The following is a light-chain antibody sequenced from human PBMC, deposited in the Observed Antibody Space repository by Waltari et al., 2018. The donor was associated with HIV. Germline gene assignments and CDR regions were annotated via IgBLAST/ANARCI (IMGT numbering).Light chain of an antibody. V-gene: IGLV3-21*02. CDR1: NLGSKG. CDR2: DDS. CDR3: QVWDSSTDLRV. Sequence: SYVLTQPPSVSVAPGQTARITCGGNNLGSKGVHWYQQKPSQAPVLVVYDDSDRPSGIPGRFSGSSSWNTATLTISRVEAGDEADFYCQVWDSSTDLRVFGGGTKLTVL. J-gene: IGLJ2*01.